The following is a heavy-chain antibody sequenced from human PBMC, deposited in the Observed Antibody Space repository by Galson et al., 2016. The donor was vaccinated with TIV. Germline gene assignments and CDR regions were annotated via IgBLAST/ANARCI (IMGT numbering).Heavy chain of an antibody. V-gene: IGHV1-69*10. Sequence: SVKVPCKASGGTFINHAFTWVRQAPGQGLEWMGGIIPILGIINYAQKFQGRVTISADKSTDTVYMELPSLRSDDTAVYFCARRSQLKVAAGFDFWGQGTLVTVSS. J-gene: IGHJ4*02. CDR3: ARRSQLKVAAGFDF. CDR1: GGTFINHA. D-gene: IGHD6-13*01. CDR2: IIPILGII.